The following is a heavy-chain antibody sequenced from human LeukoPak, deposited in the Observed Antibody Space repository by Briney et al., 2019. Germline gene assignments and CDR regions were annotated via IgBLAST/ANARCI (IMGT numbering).Heavy chain of an antibody. CDR2: IYPGDSDT. V-gene: IGHV5-51*01. Sequence: GESLKISCQGSGYSFTSYWIGWVRQMPGKGLEWMGIIYPGDSDTRYSPSFQGQVTISADKSISTAYLQWSSLKASDTAMYYCATQSGYDPYYYGMDVWGQGTTVTVSS. D-gene: IGHD5-12*01. CDR3: ATQSGYDPYYYGMDV. J-gene: IGHJ6*02. CDR1: GYSFTSYW.